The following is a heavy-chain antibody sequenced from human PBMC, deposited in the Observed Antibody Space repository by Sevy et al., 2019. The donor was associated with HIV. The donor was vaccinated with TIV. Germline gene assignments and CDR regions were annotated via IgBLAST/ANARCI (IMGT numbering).Heavy chain of an antibody. D-gene: IGHD3-10*02. CDR3: AKRDNNVRFNGNSVFDY. CDR1: GFNFNTYA. J-gene: IGHJ4*02. CDR2: ITATGDRT. Sequence: GGSLRLSCAASGFNFNTYAMNWVRQTPDKGLEWVSGITATGDRTFYTASVRGRFTMSRDNSKNTVYLQLNNVRSEDTAIYYCAKRDNNVRFNGNSVFDYWCQGPLVSVSS. V-gene: IGHV3-23*01.